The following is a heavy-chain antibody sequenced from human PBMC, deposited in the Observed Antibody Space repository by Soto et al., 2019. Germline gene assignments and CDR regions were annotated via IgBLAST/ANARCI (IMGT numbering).Heavy chain of an antibody. CDR2: IWYDGSNK. CDR3: ARDEGGYYGSGRPEY. V-gene: IGHV3-33*01. CDR1: GFTFSSYG. D-gene: IGHD3-10*01. J-gene: IGHJ4*02. Sequence: LRLSCAASGFTFSSYGMHWVRQAPGKGLEWVAVIWYDGSNKYYADSVKGRFTISRDNPKNTLYLQMNSLRAEDTAVYYCARDEGGYYGSGRPEYWGQGTLVTVSS.